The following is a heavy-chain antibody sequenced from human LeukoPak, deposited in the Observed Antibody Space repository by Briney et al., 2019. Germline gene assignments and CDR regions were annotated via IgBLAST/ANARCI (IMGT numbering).Heavy chain of an antibody. CDR2: ISAYNGNT. Sequence: ASVKVSCKASGYTFTSYGISWVRQAPGQGLEWMGWISAYNGNTNYAQKLQGRVTMTTDTSTSTAYMELRSLRSDDTAVYYCARERPHCSSTSCYPGYYYYYMDVWGKGTTVTVSS. D-gene: IGHD2-2*01. V-gene: IGHV1-18*01. J-gene: IGHJ6*03. CDR3: ARERPHCSSTSCYPGYYYYYMDV. CDR1: GYTFTSYG.